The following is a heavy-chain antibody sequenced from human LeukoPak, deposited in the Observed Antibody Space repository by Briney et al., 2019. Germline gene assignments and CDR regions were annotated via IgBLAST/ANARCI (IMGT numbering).Heavy chain of an antibody. CDR2: TYYRSKWYN. Sequence: SQTLSLTCAISGDSVSSNTTACNWIRQSPSRVLEWLGRTYYRSKWYNDYAISVKSRITINPDTSKNHFSLQLNSVTAEDTAVYYCVRGGQGDGYSADEAFDFWGQGTVVTVSS. D-gene: IGHD5-24*01. CDR3: VRGGQGDGYSADEAFDF. V-gene: IGHV6-1*01. CDR1: GDSVSSNTTA. J-gene: IGHJ3*01.